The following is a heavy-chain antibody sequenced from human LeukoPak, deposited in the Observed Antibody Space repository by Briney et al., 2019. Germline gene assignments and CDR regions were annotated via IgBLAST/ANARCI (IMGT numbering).Heavy chain of an antibody. CDR2: IATSSDYI. V-gene: IGHV3-21*06. D-gene: IGHD4-17*01. CDR3: ARSLNGDPPDFDY. Sequence: GGSLRLSCAASGFTFSTYSMNWVRQAPGKGLEWVSSIATSSDYIYYAGSLEGRFTISRDNAKNSLYLHMNSLRAEDTAVYYCARSLNGDPPDFDYWGQGTLVTVSS. CDR1: GFTFSTYS. J-gene: IGHJ4*02.